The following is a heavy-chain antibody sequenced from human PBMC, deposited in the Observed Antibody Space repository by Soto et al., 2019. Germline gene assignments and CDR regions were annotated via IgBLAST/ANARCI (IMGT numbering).Heavy chain of an antibody. CDR3: ARAYDRKGSGSYLLDY. CDR1: GFTFSSYA. D-gene: IGHD3-10*01. V-gene: IGHV3-30-3*01. Sequence: QVQLVESGGGVVQPGRSLRLSCAASGFTFSSYAMHWVRQAPGKGLEWVAVISYDGSNKYYADSVKGRFTISRDNSKNTLYLQMNSLRAEDTAVYYCARAYDRKGSGSYLLDYWGQGTLVTVSS. J-gene: IGHJ4*02. CDR2: ISYDGSNK.